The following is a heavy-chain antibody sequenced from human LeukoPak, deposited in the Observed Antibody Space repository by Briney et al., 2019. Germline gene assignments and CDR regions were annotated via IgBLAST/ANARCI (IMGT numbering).Heavy chain of an antibody. CDR3: VRGLLYHYFDY. D-gene: IGHD2-2*02. CDR2: IYYSGST. Sequence: SETLSLTCTVSGGSISSSSYYWGWIRQPPGKGLEWIGSIYYSGSTYYNPSLKSRVTISVDTSKNQFSLKLSSVTAADTAVYYCVRGLLYHYFDYWGQGTLVTVSS. V-gene: IGHV4-39*01. CDR1: GGSISSSSYY. J-gene: IGHJ4*02.